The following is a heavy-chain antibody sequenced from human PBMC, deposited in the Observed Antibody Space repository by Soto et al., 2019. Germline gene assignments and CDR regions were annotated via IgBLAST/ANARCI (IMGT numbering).Heavy chain of an antibody. J-gene: IGHJ4*02. CDR2: IGTAGDT. V-gene: IGHV3-13*01. CDR3: AKRQEICTHFFDS. D-gene: IGHD2-8*01. Sequence: PGGSLRLSCEASGFTFSGFDMHWVRQPTGKGLEWVSSIGTAGDTYYAVSVKGRFTISRDNAKNSLSLQMNSLRAGDMAVYFCAKRQEICTHFFDSWGQGTQGTVSS. CDR1: GFTFSGFD.